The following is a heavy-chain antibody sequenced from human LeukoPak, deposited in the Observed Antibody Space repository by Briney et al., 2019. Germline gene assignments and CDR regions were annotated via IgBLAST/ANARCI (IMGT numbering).Heavy chain of an antibody. J-gene: IGHJ5*02. Sequence: ASETLSLTCTVSGVSISSYYWSWIRQPPGKGLELIGYIYYSGSTNYNPSLKSRVTIPIDTSKNQLSLKLSSVAAADTAVYYCARFSVAAAGTGWFDPWGQRTLVTVSA. D-gene: IGHD6-13*01. CDR2: IYYSGST. CDR1: GVSISSYY. V-gene: IGHV4-59*01. CDR3: ARFSVAAAGTGWFDP.